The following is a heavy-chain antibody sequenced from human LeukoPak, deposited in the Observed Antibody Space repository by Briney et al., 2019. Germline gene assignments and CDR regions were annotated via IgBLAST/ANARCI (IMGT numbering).Heavy chain of an antibody. Sequence: PGGSLRLSCAASGFTFSSYGMHWVRQAPGKGLEWVAFIRYDGSNKYYADSVKGRFTISRDNSKNTLYLQMNSLRAEDTAVYYCAKDWRLRLGELSSWGGYWGQGTLVTVSS. CDR1: GFTFSSYG. V-gene: IGHV3-30*02. CDR2: IRYDGSNK. J-gene: IGHJ4*02. CDR3: AKDWRLRLGELSSWGGY. D-gene: IGHD3-16*02.